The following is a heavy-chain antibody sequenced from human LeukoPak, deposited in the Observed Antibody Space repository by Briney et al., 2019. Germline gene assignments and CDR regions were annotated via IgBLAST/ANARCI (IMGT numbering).Heavy chain of an antibody. D-gene: IGHD2-2*01. Sequence: GGSLRLSCAASGFTISSYWMSWVRQAPGKGLEWVSAISGSGGSTYYADSVKGRFTISRDNSKNTLYLQMNSLRAEDTAVYYCAREYCSSTSCQDYYYYYGMDVWGQGTTVTVSS. CDR2: ISGSGGST. J-gene: IGHJ6*02. V-gene: IGHV3-23*01. CDR1: GFTISSYW. CDR3: AREYCSSTSCQDYYYYYGMDV.